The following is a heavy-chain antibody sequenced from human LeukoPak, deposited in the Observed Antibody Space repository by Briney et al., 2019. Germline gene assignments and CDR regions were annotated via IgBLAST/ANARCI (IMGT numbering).Heavy chain of an antibody. CDR1: GGTFSSYA. CDR2: IIPIFGTA. CDR3: AGFDYYGSRGYFQH. V-gene: IGHV1-69*13. D-gene: IGHD3-10*01. Sequence: SVKVSCKASGGTFSSYAINWVRQAPGQGLEWMGGIIPIFGTANYAQKFQGRVTITADESTSTAYMELSSLRSEDTAVYYCAGFDYYGSRGYFQHWGQGTLVTVSS. J-gene: IGHJ1*01.